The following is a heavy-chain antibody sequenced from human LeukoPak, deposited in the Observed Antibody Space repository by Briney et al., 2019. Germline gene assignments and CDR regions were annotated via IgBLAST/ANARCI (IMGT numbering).Heavy chain of an antibody. CDR3: ARVGVLDTAMPIYYFDY. V-gene: IGHV4-34*01. CDR1: GGSISGYY. D-gene: IGHD5-18*01. Sequence: SETLSLTCTVSGGSISGYYWSWIRQPPGKGLEWIGEINHSGSTNYNPSLKSRVTISVDTSKNQFSLKLSSVTAADTAVYYCARVGVLDTAMPIYYFDYWGQGTLVTVSS. J-gene: IGHJ4*02. CDR2: INHSGST.